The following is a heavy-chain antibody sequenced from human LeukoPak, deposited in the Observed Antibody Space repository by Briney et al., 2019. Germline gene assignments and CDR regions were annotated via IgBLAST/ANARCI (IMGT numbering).Heavy chain of an antibody. Sequence: GGSLSLSRAASGVTLCRASMSWGRQAPGGGLEWVSIIYSSGSTSYTASERGRFTISRAISKNTLYLQMTSLSAEATGMFYCARAKPGGSGSLDYWGQGTLVTVSS. D-gene: IGHD3-10*01. V-gene: IGHV3-53*01. J-gene: IGHJ4*02. CDR3: ARAKPGGSGSLDY. CDR1: GVTLCRAS. CDR2: IYSSGST.